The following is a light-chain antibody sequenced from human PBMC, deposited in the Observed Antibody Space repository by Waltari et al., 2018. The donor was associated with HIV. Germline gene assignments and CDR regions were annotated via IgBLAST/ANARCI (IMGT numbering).Light chain of an antibody. J-gene: IGKJ3*01. CDR3: QRTDNAP. CDR1: HGISSD. CDR2: TAS. V-gene: IGKV1-27*01. Sequence: TPSPSPLSASVGDRVTFTGRVGHGISSDLNWYRQEPGKVPKLLIDTASKLQSGVPSRVSHSGSGTDFTLTVSSLQPEDVAIYYGQRTDNAPFGPGTNVDIK.